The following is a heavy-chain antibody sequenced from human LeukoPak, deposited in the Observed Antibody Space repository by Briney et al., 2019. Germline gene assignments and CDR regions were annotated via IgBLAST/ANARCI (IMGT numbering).Heavy chain of an antibody. V-gene: IGHV3-7*01. CDR2: ILPGGKES. CDR3: KSAHGY. J-gene: IGHJ4*02. CDR1: GYRFRTNM. Sequence: GGSLRLSCVVSGYRFRTNMMTWVRQAPGKGLEWVATILPGGKESYRVDSVKGRFIISRDNAKNLLFLQKKSLRGQNTALYYCKSAHGYWGQGTLVTVSS.